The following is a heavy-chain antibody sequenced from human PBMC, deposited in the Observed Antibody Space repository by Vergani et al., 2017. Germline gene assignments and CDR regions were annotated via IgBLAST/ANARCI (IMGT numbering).Heavy chain of an antibody. D-gene: IGHD4-17*01. CDR1: GVTFSSYD. CDR3: AAQGMTTVTTSVY. J-gene: IGHJ4*02. V-gene: IGHV1-69*01. Sequence: QVQLVQSGAEVKKTGSSVKVSCKASGVTFSSYDISWVRQAPGQGLEWMGGIIHILGTENYAQKFQGRFTITADEATSTSYMELSSLRSEDKAVYYCAAQGMTTVTTSVYWGEGSLVTVSS. CDR2: IIHILGTE.